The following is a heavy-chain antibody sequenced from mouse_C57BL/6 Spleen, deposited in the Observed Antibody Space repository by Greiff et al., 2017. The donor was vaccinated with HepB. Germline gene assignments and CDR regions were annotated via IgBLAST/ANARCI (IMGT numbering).Heavy chain of an antibody. Sequence: QVQLQQSGAELVMPGASVKLSCKASGYTFTSYWMHWVKQRPGQGLEWIGEIDPSDSYTNYNQKFKGKSTLTVDKSSSTAYMQLSSLTSEDSAVYYCARGATMVTGFAYWGQGTLVTVSA. CDR2: IDPSDSYT. J-gene: IGHJ3*01. CDR1: GYTFTSYW. D-gene: IGHD2-2*01. CDR3: ARGATMVTGFAY. V-gene: IGHV1-69*01.